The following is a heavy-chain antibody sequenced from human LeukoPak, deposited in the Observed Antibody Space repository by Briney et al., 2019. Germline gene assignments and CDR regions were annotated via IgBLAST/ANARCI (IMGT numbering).Heavy chain of an antibody. V-gene: IGHV4-59*10. CDR2: IYTSGST. CDR1: GGSFSGYY. J-gene: IGHJ5*02. Sequence: PSETLSLTCAVYGGSFSGYYWGWIRQPAGKGLEWIGRIYTSGSTNYNPSLKSRVTMSVDTSKNQFSLKLSSVTAADTAVYYCARGDYALRSWGQGTLVTVSS. D-gene: IGHD4-17*01. CDR3: ARGDYALRS.